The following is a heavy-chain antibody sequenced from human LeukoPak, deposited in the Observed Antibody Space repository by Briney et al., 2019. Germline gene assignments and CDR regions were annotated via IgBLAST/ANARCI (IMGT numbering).Heavy chain of an antibody. D-gene: IGHD6-6*01. J-gene: IGHJ3*02. CDR1: GFTFSSYW. CDR3: ATRIAARPTQPPNAFDI. Sequence: GGSLRLSCAASGFTFSSYWMSWVRQAPGKGLEWVANIKQDGSEKYYVDSVKGRFTISRDNAKNSLYLQMNSLRAEDTAVYYCATRIAARPTQPPNAFDIWGQGTMATVSS. CDR2: IKQDGSEK. V-gene: IGHV3-7*01.